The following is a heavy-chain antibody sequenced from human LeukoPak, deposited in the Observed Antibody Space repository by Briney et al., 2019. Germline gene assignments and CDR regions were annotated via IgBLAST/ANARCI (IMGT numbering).Heavy chain of an antibody. V-gene: IGHV1-8*01. Sequence: ASVKVSCKASGYTFTSYDINWVRQATGQGLEWMGWMNPNSGNTGYAQKFQGRVTMTRNTSISTAYMELSSLRPEDTAVYYCARGVTIPPGYGMDVWGQGTTVTVSS. CDR3: ARGVTIPPGYGMDV. J-gene: IGHJ6*02. CDR2: MNPNSGNT. D-gene: IGHD3-9*01. CDR1: GYTFTSYD.